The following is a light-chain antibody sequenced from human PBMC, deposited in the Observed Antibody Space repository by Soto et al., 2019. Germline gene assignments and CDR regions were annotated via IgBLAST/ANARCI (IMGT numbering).Light chain of an antibody. J-gene: IGLJ1*01. CDR3: ETWVSNTYV. CDR1: SGHSSYI. V-gene: IGLV4-60*02. CDR2: LEGSGNY. Sequence: QSVLTQSSSASASLGSSVKLTCTLSSGHSSYIIAWHQQQPGEAPRYLMKLEGSGNYNKGSGVPDRFSGSSSGADRYLTISNLQFEDEADYYCETWVSNTYVFGTGTKVTVL.